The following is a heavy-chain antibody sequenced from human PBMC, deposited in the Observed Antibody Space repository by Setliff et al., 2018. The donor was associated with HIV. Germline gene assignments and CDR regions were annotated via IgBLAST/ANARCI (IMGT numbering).Heavy chain of an antibody. CDR2: ISGLGGGTI. CDR1: GFTFDSYS. CDR3: ARHSPSDY. J-gene: IGHJ4*02. V-gene: IGHV3-48*01. Sequence: GGSLRLSCATSGFTFDSYSIIWVRQAPGKGLEWVSYISGLGGGTIYYADSVRGRFTISRDDSKNMLFLQMDSLRVEDTAVYYCARHSPSDYWGQGTLVTVSS.